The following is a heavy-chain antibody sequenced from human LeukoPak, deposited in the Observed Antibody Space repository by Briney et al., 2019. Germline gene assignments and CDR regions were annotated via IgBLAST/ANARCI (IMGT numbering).Heavy chain of an antibody. J-gene: IGHJ4*02. Sequence: ASVKVSCKASGYTFTSYDINWVRQATGQGLEWMGWMNPNSGNTGYAQKFQGRVTMTRNTSISTAYMELSSLRSEDTAVYYRARGPPTYYYDSSGYYTAYFDYWGQGTLVTVSS. D-gene: IGHD3-22*01. CDR1: GYTFTSYD. CDR2: MNPNSGNT. CDR3: ARGPPTYYYDSSGYYTAYFDY. V-gene: IGHV1-8*01.